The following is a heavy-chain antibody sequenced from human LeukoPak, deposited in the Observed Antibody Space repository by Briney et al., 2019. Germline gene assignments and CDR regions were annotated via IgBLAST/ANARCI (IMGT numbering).Heavy chain of an antibody. CDR2: INPISGGT. CDR1: GYTFTGYY. CDR3: ARRGVYYDSSGYYYCFDY. J-gene: IGHJ4*02. Sequence: ASVKVSCKASGYTFTGYYMHWVRQAPGQGLEWMGWINPISGGTNYAQNFQGRVTMTRDTSISTAYMELSRLRSDDTAVYYCARRGVYYDSSGYYYCFDYWGQGTLVTVSS. D-gene: IGHD3-22*01. V-gene: IGHV1-2*02.